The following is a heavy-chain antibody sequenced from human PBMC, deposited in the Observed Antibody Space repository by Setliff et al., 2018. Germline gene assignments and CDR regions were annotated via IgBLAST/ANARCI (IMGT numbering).Heavy chain of an antibody. V-gene: IGHV4-4*07. CDR2: LSPSGNT. CDR3: ARGNYAYWYFDL. D-gene: IGHD1-7*01. J-gene: IGHJ2*01. Sequence: SETLSLTCVVSGDSISSDYWGWIRQPAGKGLEWIGRLSPSGNTNYSPSLKSRVTMSLDTSKNYFSLKLKSVTAADTAIYFCARGNYAYWYFDLWVPETLLVTVSS. CDR1: GDSISSDY.